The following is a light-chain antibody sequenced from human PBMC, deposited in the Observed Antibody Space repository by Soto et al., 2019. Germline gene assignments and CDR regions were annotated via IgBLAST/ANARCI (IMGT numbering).Light chain of an antibody. V-gene: IGKV3-20*01. J-gene: IGKJ1*01. Sequence: EIVLTQSACILYWSAGDRATLSWRATQSVSSYLAWYQQKPGQAPRLLIFGASTRATGIPDRFSGSGYGTDVNLTISRLEPEDFAVYYCQQYGSFTWTFGQGTKVDIK. CDR2: GAS. CDR3: QQYGSFTWT. CDR1: QSVSSY.